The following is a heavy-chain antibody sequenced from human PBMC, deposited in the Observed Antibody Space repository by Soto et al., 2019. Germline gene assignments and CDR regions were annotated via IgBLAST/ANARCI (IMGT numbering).Heavy chain of an antibody. J-gene: IGHJ6*02. CDR2: IYTSGST. CDR1: GGSISSYY. D-gene: IGHD2-2*02. CDR3: ARLDIVVVPAAIPSHYYYYGMDV. Sequence: SETLSLTCTVSGGSISSYYWSWIRQPAGKGLEWIGRIYTSGSTNYNPSLKSRVTMSVDTSKNQFSLKLSSVTAADTAVYYCARLDIVVVPAAIPSHYYYYGMDVWGQGTTVTVSS. V-gene: IGHV4-4*07.